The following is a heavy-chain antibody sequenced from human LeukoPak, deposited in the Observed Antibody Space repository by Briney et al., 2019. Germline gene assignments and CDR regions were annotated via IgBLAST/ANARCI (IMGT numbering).Heavy chain of an antibody. D-gene: IGHD1-1*01. CDR1: GFAFSDYY. J-gene: IGHJ4*02. CDR2: IGSSSSYI. Sequence: PGGSLRLSCAASGFAFSDYYMSWIRQAPGKGLEWVSSIGSSSSYIYYADSVKGRFTISRDNAKNSLYLQMNSLRAEDTAVYYCASGTSSTDWGTFDYWGQGTLVTVSS. CDR3: ASGTSSTDWGTFDY. V-gene: IGHV3-11*06.